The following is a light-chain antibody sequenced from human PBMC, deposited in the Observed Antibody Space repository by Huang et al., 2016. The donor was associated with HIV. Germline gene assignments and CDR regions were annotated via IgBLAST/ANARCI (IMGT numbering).Light chain of an antibody. CDR1: QTVLHSSNNKNY. CDR2: WAS. V-gene: IGKV4-1*01. J-gene: IGKJ1*01. CDR3: HQFYKTPQT. Sequence: DIVLTQSPDSMTVSLGERATINCKSSQTVLHSSNNKNYLACYQQKPGQPPKLLIYWASTRESGVPDRFIGGGSGTDFTLTISSLQAGDVAVYFCHQFYKTPQTFGQGTKVEIK.